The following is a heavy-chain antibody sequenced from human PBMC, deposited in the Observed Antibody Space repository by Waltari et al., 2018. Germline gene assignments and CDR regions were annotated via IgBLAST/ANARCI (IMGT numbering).Heavy chain of an antibody. D-gene: IGHD6-6*01. CDR1: GGSISSSSYY. Sequence: QLQLQESGPGLVKPSETLSLTCTVSGGSISSSSYYWGWIRQPPGKGLEWSGSIYYSGSTYYNPSLKSRVTISVDTSKNQFSLKLSSVTAADTAVYYCARVWSIAARGYYYGMDVWGQGTTVTVSS. CDR3: ARVWSIAARGYYYGMDV. V-gene: IGHV4-39*07. J-gene: IGHJ6*02. CDR2: IYYSGST.